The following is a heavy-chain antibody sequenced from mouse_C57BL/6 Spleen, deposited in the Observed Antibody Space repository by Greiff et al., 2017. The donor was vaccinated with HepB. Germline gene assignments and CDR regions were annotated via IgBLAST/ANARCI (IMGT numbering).Heavy chain of an antibody. CDR1: GYSITSGYY. CDR3: ARDKRDAMDY. V-gene: IGHV3-6*01. Sequence: EVKLQESGPGLVKPSQSLSLTCSVTGYSITSGYYWNWIRQFPGNKLEWMGYISYDGSNNYNPSLKNRISITRDTSKNQFFLKLNSVTTEDTATYYCARDKRDAMDYWGQGTSVTVSS. J-gene: IGHJ4*01. CDR2: ISYDGSN.